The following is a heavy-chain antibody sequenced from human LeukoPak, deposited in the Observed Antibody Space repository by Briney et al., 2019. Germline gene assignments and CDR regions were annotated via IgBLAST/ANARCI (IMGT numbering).Heavy chain of an antibody. CDR3: AKGGSLGATRFDYYYGMDV. Sequence: SGGSLRLSCAASGFTFSSYSMNWVRQAPGKGLEWVSSISSSSSSYIYYADSVKGRFTISRDNAKNSLYLQMNSLRAEDTAVYYCAKGGSLGATRFDYYYGMDVWGQGTTVTVSS. CDR1: GFTFSSYS. D-gene: IGHD1-26*01. V-gene: IGHV3-21*01. CDR2: ISSSSSSYI. J-gene: IGHJ6*02.